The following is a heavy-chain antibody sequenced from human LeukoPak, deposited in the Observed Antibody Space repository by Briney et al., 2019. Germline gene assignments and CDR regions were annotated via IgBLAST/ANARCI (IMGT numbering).Heavy chain of an antibody. V-gene: IGHV3-7*03. Sequence: PGGSLRLSCAASGFTFSSYWMSWVRQAPGKGLEWVANIKQDGSEKYYVDSVKGRFAISRDNAKNSLYLQMNSLRAEDTAVYHCAKYSSGYNYGFDYWGQGTLVTVSS. CDR2: IKQDGSEK. D-gene: IGHD5-18*01. J-gene: IGHJ4*02. CDR3: AKYSSGYNYGFDY. CDR1: GFTFSSYW.